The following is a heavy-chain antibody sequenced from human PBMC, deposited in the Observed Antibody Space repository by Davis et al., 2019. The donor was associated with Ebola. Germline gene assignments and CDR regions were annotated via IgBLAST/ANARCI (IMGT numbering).Heavy chain of an antibody. J-gene: IGHJ2*01. Sequence: PGGSLRLSCAASGFTFDDYAMHWVRQAPGKGLEWVSGISWNSGSIGYADSVKGRFTISRDNAKNSLYLQMNSLRAEDTAVYYCAKDRAAVADWYFDLWGRGTLVTVSS. CDR3: AKDRAAVADWYFDL. D-gene: IGHD6-19*01. CDR1: GFTFDDYA. CDR2: ISWNSGSI. V-gene: IGHV3-9*01.